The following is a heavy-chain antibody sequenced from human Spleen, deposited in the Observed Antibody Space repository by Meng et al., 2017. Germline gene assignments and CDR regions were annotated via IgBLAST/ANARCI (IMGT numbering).Heavy chain of an antibody. CDR3: ARDKPPNDV. Sequence: GESLKISCAASGFTFSSYAMSWVRQAPGKGLEWVSAISGSAGSTYYADSVKGRFIISRDNSENTLYLQMNSLTVEDTAVYYCARDKPPNDVWGRGTLVTVSS. CDR1: GFTFSSYA. V-gene: IGHV3-23*01. J-gene: IGHJ2*01. CDR2: ISGSAGST.